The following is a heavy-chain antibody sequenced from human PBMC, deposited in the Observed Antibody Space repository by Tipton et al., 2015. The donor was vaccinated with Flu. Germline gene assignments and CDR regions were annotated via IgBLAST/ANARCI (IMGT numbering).Heavy chain of an antibody. CDR3: AKDAVFLHYDSSGYMGPLDA. D-gene: IGHD3-22*01. J-gene: IGHJ5*02. Sequence: SLRLSCVASGLDLSSYGMHWVRQAPGKGLEWVAVLSYDGTKSHYADSLEGRFTISRDNSKNTLYLLMNRLRPEDTAVYYCAKDAVFLHYDSSGYMGPLDAWSQGTLVTVSS. CDR2: LSYDGTKS. V-gene: IGHV3-30*18. CDR1: GLDLSSYG.